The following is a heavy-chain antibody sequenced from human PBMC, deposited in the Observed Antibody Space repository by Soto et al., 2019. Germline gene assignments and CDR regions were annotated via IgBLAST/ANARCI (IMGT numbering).Heavy chain of an antibody. CDR3: ARADYYGSGRGFDY. D-gene: IGHD3-10*01. Sequence: ASVKVSCKASGYTFTGYYMHWVRQAPGQGLEWMGWINPNSGGTNYAQKFQGWVTMTRDTSISTAYMELSRLRSDDTAVYYCARADYYGSGRGFDYWGQGTLVTVSS. CDR2: INPNSGGT. CDR1: GYTFTGYY. V-gene: IGHV1-2*04. J-gene: IGHJ4*02.